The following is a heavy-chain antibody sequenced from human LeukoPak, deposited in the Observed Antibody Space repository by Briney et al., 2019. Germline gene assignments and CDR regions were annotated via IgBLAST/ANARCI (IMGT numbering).Heavy chain of an antibody. CDR1: GFIFSSYS. Sequence: LAGGSLRLSCAASGFIFSSYSMNWVRQAPGKGLEWVSYITSSSSTIYYADSVKGRFTISRDNAKNSLYLQMNSLRAEDTAVYYCARAGDYYDYWGQGTLVTVSS. J-gene: IGHJ4*02. V-gene: IGHV3-48*01. CDR3: ARAGDYYDY. D-gene: IGHD4-17*01. CDR2: ITSSSSTI.